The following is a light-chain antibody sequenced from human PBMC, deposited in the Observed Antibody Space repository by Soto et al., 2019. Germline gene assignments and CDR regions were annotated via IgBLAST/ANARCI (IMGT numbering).Light chain of an antibody. CDR2: EVI. Sequence: QSALTQPASVSGSPGQSITISCTGTSSDIGAYNYVSWYRQHPGKAPELMIYEVINRPSGVSNRFSGSKSGNTASLTISGLQAEDEADYYCSSYTSSSTTPYVFGTGTKLTVL. V-gene: IGLV2-14*01. CDR1: SSDIGAYNY. J-gene: IGLJ1*01. CDR3: SSYTSSSTTPYV.